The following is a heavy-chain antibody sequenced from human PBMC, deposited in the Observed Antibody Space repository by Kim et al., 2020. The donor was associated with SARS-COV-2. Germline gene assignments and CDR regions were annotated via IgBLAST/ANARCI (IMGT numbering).Heavy chain of an antibody. CDR3: ARQTATVVTLDY. D-gene: IGHD4-17*01. J-gene: IGHJ4*02. Sequence: YYNPSLKSRVTISVDTSKNQFSLKLSSVTAADTAVYYCARQTATVVTLDYWGQGTLVTVSS. V-gene: IGHV4-39*01.